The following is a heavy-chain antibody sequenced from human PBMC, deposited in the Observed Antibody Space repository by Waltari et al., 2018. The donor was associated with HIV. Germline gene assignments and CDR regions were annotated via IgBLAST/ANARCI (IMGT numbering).Heavy chain of an antibody. CDR3: ASARETMGVDFDF. Sequence: QSGAEVRTPGSSVKVSCKASGGSFTSYSINWVRQAPGQGLEWMGRVIPMSGTTNKAQKFQGRVTITADKSTTTSYMELTSLRTEDTAVYYCASARETMGVDFDFWGQGTLVTVSS. V-gene: IGHV1-69*08. J-gene: IGHJ4*02. CDR2: VIPMSGTT. CDR1: GGSFTSYS. D-gene: IGHD3-10*01.